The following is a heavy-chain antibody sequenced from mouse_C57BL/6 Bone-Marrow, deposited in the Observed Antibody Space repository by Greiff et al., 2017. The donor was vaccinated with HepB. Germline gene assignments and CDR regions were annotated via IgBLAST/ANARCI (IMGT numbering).Heavy chain of an antibody. J-gene: IGHJ1*03. CDR3: ARDASSYEYFDG. CDR1: GFTFSDFY. V-gene: IGHV7-1*01. CDR2: SRNKANDYTT. D-gene: IGHD1-1*01. Sequence: DVQLQESGGGLVQSGRSLRLSCATSGFTFSDFYMEWVRQAPGKGLEWIAASRNKANDYTTEYSASVKGRFIVSRDTSQSILYLQMNALRAEDTAIYYCARDASSYEYFDGWGTGTTVTVSS.